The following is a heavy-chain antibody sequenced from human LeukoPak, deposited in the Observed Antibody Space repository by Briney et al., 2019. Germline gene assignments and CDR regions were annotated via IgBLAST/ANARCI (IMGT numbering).Heavy chain of an antibody. CDR2: ISGSGGST. V-gene: IGHV3-23*01. CDR1: GGSVTSGSYY. D-gene: IGHD6-13*01. Sequence: ETLSLTCAVSGGSVTSGSYYWSWVRQPAGKALEWVSAISGSGGSTYYADSVKGRFTISRDNSKNTLYLQMNSLRAEDTAVYYCAKAKSPGAGDLEGYWGQGTLVTVSS. J-gene: IGHJ4*02. CDR3: AKAKSPGAGDLEGY.